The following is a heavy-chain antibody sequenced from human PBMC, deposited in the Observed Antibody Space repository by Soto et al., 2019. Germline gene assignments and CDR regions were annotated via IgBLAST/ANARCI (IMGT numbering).Heavy chain of an antibody. CDR1: GDSFTSYW. CDR2: IYPGDSDT. D-gene: IGHD2-2*01. J-gene: IGHJ4*02. V-gene: IGHV5-51*01. CDR3: ARLGCGSTSCCADS. Sequence: GESLKISCKASGDSFTSYWITWVRQMPGKGLEWMGIIYPGDSDTKYSPSFQGQVTISADKSITTAYLQWSSLKASETAIYYCARLGCGSTSCCADSWGQGTLVTVSS.